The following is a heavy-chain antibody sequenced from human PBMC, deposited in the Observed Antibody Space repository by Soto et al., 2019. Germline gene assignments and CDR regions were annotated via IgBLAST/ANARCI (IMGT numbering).Heavy chain of an antibody. V-gene: IGHV4-30-4*01. J-gene: IGHJ4*02. CDR1: GGSISSGDYY. CDR3: ARGVDSSGWYVENFDY. D-gene: IGHD6-19*01. CDR2: IYYSGST. Sequence: QVQLQESGPGLVKPSQTLSLTCTVSGGSISSGDYYWSWIRQPPGKVLEWIGYIYYSGSTYYNPSLKSRVTISVDTSKNQFSLKLSSVTAADTAVYYCARGVDSSGWYVENFDYWGQGTLVTVSS.